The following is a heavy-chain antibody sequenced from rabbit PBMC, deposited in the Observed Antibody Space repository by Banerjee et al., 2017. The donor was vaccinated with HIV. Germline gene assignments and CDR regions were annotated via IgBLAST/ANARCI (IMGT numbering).Heavy chain of an antibody. V-gene: IGHV1S40*01. CDR2: IVAGSGAST. J-gene: IGHJ4*01. CDR1: GFSFSSSYYY. CDR3: ARDPGYGGYGFFNL. D-gene: IGHD6-1*01. Sequence: QSLEESGGGLVQPEGSLTLTCTASGFSFSSSYYYMCWVRQAPGKGLEWIACIVAGSGASTYYASWAKGRFTISKTSSTTVTLQMTSLTAADTATYFCARDPGYGGYGFFNLWGPGTLVTVS.